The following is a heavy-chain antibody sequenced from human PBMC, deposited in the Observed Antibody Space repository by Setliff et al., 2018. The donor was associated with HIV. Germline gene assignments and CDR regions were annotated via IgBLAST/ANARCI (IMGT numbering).Heavy chain of an antibody. D-gene: IGHD6-6*01. V-gene: IGHV4-39*07. J-gene: IGHJ6*02. CDR3: ARDRGSSSDYYYYGMDV. Sequence: SETLSLTCTVSGGSISTSSYYWGWIRQSPGKGLEWIGTIYYDGSTYYNPSLKSRVTILGDTSKNQFSLELRSVTAADTAVYYCARDRGSSSDYYYYGMDVWGQGTTVTVSS. CDR2: IYYDGST. CDR1: GGSISTSSYY.